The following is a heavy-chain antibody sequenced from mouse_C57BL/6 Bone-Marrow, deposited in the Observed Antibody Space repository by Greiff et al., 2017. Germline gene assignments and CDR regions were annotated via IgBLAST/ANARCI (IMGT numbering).Heavy chain of an antibody. CDR3: ARDRTVVGAMDY. J-gene: IGHJ4*01. CDR1: GFTFSSYA. V-gene: IGHV5-4*01. CDR2: ISDGGSYT. D-gene: IGHD1-1*01. Sequence: EVHLVESGGGLVKPGGSLKLSCAASGFTFSSYAMSWVRQTPEKRLEWVATISDGGSYTYYPDNVKGRFTISRDNAKNNLYLQMSHLKSEDTAMYYCARDRTVVGAMDYWGQGTSVTVSS.